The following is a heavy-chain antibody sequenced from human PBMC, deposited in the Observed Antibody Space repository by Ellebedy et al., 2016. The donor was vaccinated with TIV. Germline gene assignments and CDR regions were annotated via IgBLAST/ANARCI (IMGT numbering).Heavy chain of an antibody. V-gene: IGHV3-7*03. D-gene: IGHD4-17*01. J-gene: IGHJ3*02. CDR3: ATDGSYGDYRSPAHAFVM. CDR1: GFSFTSYW. CDR2: INQDGSVK. Sequence: GGSLRLSCGASGFSFTSYWMSWIRQAPGKGLEWVSNINQDGSVKYYVDSVRGRFTISRDSAKASLYLGMNSLRAEDTAIYYCATDGSYGDYRSPAHAFVMWGQGTLVTVSP.